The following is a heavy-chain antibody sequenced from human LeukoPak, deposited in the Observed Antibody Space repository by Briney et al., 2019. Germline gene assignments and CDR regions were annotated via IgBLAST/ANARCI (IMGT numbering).Heavy chain of an antibody. J-gene: IGHJ6*03. CDR2: ISSSGSSI. V-gene: IGHV3-11*01. CDR1: GFTFSDYY. D-gene: IGHD2-2*01. CDR3: ARVVGPAAVPYYYYYMDV. Sequence: PGGSLRLSCAASGFTFSDYYMNWIRQAPGKGLEWVSYISSSGSSIYYADSVKGRFTSSRDNAKNSLYLQMNSLRAEDTAVYYCARVVGPAAVPYYYYYMDVWGKGTTVTVSS.